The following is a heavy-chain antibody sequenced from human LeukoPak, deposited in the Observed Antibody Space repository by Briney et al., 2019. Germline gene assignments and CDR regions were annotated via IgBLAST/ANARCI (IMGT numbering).Heavy chain of an antibody. CDR3: ARGTAGYSSSWTTPFDY. J-gene: IGHJ4*02. CDR1: GFTFSSYW. V-gene: IGHV3-7*01. CDR2: IKQDGSEK. D-gene: IGHD6-13*01. Sequence: GGSLRLSCAASGFTFSSYWMSWVRQAPGKGLEWVANIKQDGSEKYYVDSVKGRFTISRDNAKNSLYLQMNSLRAEDTAVYYCARGTAGYSSSWTTPFDYWGQGTLVTASS.